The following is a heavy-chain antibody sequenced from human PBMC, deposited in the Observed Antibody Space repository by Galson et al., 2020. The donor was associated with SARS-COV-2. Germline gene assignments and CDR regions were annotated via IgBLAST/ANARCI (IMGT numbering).Heavy chain of an antibody. Sequence: ASVKVSCKASGYTFTGYYLHWVRQAPGQGLEWMGWINPNSGGTNYAQKFQGRVTMTGDTSISTAYMELSSLRSDDTAVYFCARSGSSTTCFQTDGMDVWGQGTTVTVSS. D-gene: IGHD2-2*01. CDR3: ARSGSSTTCFQTDGMDV. J-gene: IGHJ6*02. CDR2: INPNSGGT. V-gene: IGHV1-2*02. CDR1: GYTFTGYY.